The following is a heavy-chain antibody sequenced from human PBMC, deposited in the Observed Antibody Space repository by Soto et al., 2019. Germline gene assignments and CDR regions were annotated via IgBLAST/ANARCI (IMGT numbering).Heavy chain of an antibody. J-gene: IGHJ4*02. CDR2: VSHSGNTR. CDR1: GYSFSDYD. D-gene: IGHD2-21*01. Sequence: PGGSLRLSCVASGYSFSDYDINWVRQAPGKRLEWVAHVSHSGNTRSYADSVKGRFTISRDNAKNSVYPQMTSLRVDDMALYYCAREDRYQGAFDFWGQGALVTVSS. V-gene: IGHV3-48*03. CDR3: AREDRYQGAFDF.